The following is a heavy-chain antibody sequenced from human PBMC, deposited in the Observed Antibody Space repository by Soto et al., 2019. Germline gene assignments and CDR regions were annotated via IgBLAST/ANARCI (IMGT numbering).Heavy chain of an antibody. CDR2: IYPGDSDT. D-gene: IGHD2-15*01. J-gene: IGHJ3*02. V-gene: IGHV5-51*01. Sequence: GESLKISCKGSGYSFTSYWIGWVRQMPGKGLEWMGIIYPGDSDTRYSPSFQGQVTISADKSISTAYLQWSSLKASDTAMYYCARADIVVVVAAAFDIWGQGTMVTVSS. CDR1: GYSFTSYW. CDR3: ARADIVVVVAAAFDI.